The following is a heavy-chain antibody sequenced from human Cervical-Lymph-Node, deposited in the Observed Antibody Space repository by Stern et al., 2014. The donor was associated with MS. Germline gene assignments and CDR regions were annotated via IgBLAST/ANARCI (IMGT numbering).Heavy chain of an antibody. Sequence: VQLVESGPGLVRPSQTLSLTCTVSGGSISSYDHYWSWVRQPPGKGLEWLGYISYSGSSYFNPSLKHRATMSVDTSKNQFSLKLKSVTAADTAVYYCARTDILLLDYWGQGALVTVSS. CDR3: ARTDILLLDY. D-gene: IGHD3-22*01. V-gene: IGHV4-30-4*01. J-gene: IGHJ4*02. CDR2: ISYSGSS. CDR1: GGSISSYDHY.